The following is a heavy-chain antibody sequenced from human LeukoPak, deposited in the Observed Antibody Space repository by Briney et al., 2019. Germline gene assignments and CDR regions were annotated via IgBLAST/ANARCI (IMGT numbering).Heavy chain of an antibody. Sequence: ASVKVSCKASGYTFTSDYMHWGRQAPGQGLEWMGIINPSGVSTSYAQKFQGRVTMTRDPSTSTVYMELSSLRSEDTAVYSCARAQRPPLPPLDDAFDIWGQGTMVTVSS. CDR1: GYTFTSDY. J-gene: IGHJ3*02. D-gene: IGHD1-1*01. CDR3: ARAQRPPLPPLDDAFDI. CDR2: INPSGVST. V-gene: IGHV1-46*01.